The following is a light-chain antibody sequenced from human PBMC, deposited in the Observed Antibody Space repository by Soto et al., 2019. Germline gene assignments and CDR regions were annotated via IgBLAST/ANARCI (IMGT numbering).Light chain of an antibody. CDR1: QSVSSSY. J-gene: IGKJ4*01. CDR3: QQYGSTPLT. V-gene: IGKV3-20*01. Sequence: EIVLTQSPGTLSLSPGERATLSCRASQSVSSSYLAWYQQKPGQAPRVLIHGASSRATGIPDRFSGSGSGTDFTLTISRLEPEDFAVYYCQQYGSTPLTFGGGTKV. CDR2: GAS.